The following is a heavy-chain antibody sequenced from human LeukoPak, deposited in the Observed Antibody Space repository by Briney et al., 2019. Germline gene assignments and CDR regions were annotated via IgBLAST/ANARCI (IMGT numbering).Heavy chain of an antibody. V-gene: IGHV3-48*01. CDR1: GFTFSSYH. CDR3: ARGTDSGYDRHWYFDL. CDR2: ISSSSSTI. Sequence: GGSLRLSCAASGFTFSSYHINWVRQAPGKGLEWVSYISSSSSTIYYADSVKGRFTISRDNAKNSLYLQMNSLRAEDTAVYYCARGTDSGYDRHWYFDLWGRGTLVTVSS. D-gene: IGHD5-12*01. J-gene: IGHJ2*01.